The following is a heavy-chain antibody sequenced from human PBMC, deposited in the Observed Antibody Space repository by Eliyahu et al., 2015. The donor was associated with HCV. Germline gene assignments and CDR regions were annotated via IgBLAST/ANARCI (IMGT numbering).Heavy chain of an antibody. D-gene: IGHD6-13*01. CDR1: GXTVXNYG. V-gene: IGHV3-33*01. Sequence: QVQLVESGGGVVQPGRSLGLSCAASGXTVXNYGMHWVRQTPGKGLEWVAVIWSDGNNKYYVDSVKGRFTIARDNSNNMLHLQMNSLRVEDTAVYYCARDRGSSWDFDAFDIWGQGTVVTVSS. J-gene: IGHJ3*02. CDR2: IWSDGNNK. CDR3: ARDRGSSWDFDAFDI.